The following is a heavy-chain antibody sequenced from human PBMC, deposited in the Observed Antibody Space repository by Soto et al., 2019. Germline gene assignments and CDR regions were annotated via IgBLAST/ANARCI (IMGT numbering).Heavy chain of an antibody. D-gene: IGHD6-19*01. CDR1: GFTFDDYA. J-gene: IGHJ6*03. Sequence: GGSLRLSCAASGFTFDDYAMHWVRQAPGKGLEWVSGISWNSGSIGYADSVKGRFTISRDNAKNSLYLQMNSLRAEDTALYYCAKEPAVAGPYYYYYYMDVWGKGTTVTVSS. CDR3: AKEPAVAGPYYYYYYMDV. V-gene: IGHV3-9*01. CDR2: ISWNSGSI.